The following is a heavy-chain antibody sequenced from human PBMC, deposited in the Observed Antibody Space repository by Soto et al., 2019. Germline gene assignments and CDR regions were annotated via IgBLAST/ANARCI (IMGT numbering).Heavy chain of an antibody. V-gene: IGHV4-4*07. D-gene: IGHD1-26*01. J-gene: IGHJ6*02. CDR3: ARDLSGTDLDI. Sequence: SETLSLTCNVSGDSIGRFYWSWIRQSAEKGLEWIGRVYSTGGTAYNPALKGRVTISLDRSNNHVSLEMNSVTAADTAVYFCARDLSGTDLDIWGRGTRVTVSS. CDR1: GDSIGRFY. CDR2: VYSTGGT.